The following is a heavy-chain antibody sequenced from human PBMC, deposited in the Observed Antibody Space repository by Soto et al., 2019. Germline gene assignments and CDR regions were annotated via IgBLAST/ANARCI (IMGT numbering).Heavy chain of an antibody. D-gene: IGHD3-10*01. J-gene: IGHJ6*03. CDR1: GGSFSGYY. CDR3: ARGRYYGSGQRGGYYYYYYMDV. V-gene: IGHV4-34*01. CDR2: INHSGST. Sequence: SETLYLTCAVYGGSFSGYYWSWIRQPPGKGLEWIGEINHSGSTNYNPSLKSRVTISVDTSKNQFSLKLSSVTAADTAVYYCARGRYYGSGQRGGYYYYYYMDVWGKGTTVTVS.